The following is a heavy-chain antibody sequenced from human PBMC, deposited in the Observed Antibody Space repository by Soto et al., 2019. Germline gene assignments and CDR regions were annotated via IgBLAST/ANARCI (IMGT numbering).Heavy chain of an antibody. V-gene: IGHV1-8*01. CDR3: AGGRNGMDV. CDR1: GDTFTNYD. Sequence: QVQLVQSGAEVKKPGASVKVSCKASGDTFTNYDIKWVRQATGQGLERMGRMNPNRGNTGYAQKFQGRVTMTRNTSITTAYMELSSLRSEDMAVYYCAGGRNGMDVWGQGTTVTVSS. J-gene: IGHJ6*02. CDR2: MNPNRGNT.